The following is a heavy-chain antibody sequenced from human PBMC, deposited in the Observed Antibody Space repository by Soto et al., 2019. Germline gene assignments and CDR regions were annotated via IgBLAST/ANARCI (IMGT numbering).Heavy chain of an antibody. CDR3: ARVGSLSDSSGYPEAVFDY. D-gene: IGHD3-22*01. Sequence: SVKVSCKASGGTFSSYAISWVRQAPGQGLEWMGGIIPIFGTANYAQKFQGRVTITADESTSTAYMELSSLRSEDTAVYYCARVGSLSDSSGYPEAVFDYWGQGPLVTVSS. CDR1: GGTFSSYA. J-gene: IGHJ4*02. V-gene: IGHV1-69*13. CDR2: IIPIFGTA.